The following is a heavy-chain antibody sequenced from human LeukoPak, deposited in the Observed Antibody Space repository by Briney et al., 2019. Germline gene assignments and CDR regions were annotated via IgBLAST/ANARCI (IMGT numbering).Heavy chain of an antibody. D-gene: IGHD4-17*01. CDR2: ISSSGSTI. V-gene: IGHV3-48*03. CDR1: GFTFSSYE. CDR3: ARAPYGVFDY. Sequence: PGGSLRLSCAASGFTFSSYEMNWVRQAPGKGLEWVSYISSSGSTIYYADSVKGRFTISRDNAKNSLYLQMNSLRAEDTAVYCCARAPYGVFDYWGQGTLVTVSS. J-gene: IGHJ4*02.